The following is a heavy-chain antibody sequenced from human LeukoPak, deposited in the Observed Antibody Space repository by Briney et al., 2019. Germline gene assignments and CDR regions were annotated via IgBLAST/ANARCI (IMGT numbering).Heavy chain of an antibody. CDR1: GFTFSSYW. Sequence: PGGSLRLSCAASGFTFSSYWMHWVRQAPGKGLVWVSRISSDGSTTSYADSVKGRFTISRDNAKNTLYLQMNSLRADDSALYYCARIRESLGLGAFDIWGQGTMVTVSS. J-gene: IGHJ3*02. V-gene: IGHV3-74*01. D-gene: IGHD7-27*01. CDR3: ARIRESLGLGAFDI. CDR2: ISSDGSTT.